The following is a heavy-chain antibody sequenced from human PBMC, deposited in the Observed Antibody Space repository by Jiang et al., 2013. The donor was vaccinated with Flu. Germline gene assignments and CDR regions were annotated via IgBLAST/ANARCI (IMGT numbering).Heavy chain of an antibody. CDR3: AKVWDSSGYYKIWYFDL. Sequence: RLSCAASGFTLSNYAMSWVRHTSGKGLECVSIISGGGDTTYYADSVKGRFTISRDNSKNTLFLQVNSLRAEDTAVYYCAKVWDSSGYYKIWYFDLWGRGTLVTVSS. CDR2: ISGGGDTT. CDR1: GFTLSNYA. D-gene: IGHD3-22*01. V-gene: IGHV3-23*01. J-gene: IGHJ2*01.